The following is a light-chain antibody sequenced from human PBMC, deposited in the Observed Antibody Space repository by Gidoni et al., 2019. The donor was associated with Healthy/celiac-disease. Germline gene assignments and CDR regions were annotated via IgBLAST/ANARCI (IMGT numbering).Light chain of an antibody. CDR3: QQRSNWPRT. CDR1: QSVSSY. Sequence: EIVLTQSPATLSLSPGEGATLSCRASQSVSSYLAWYQQKPGQAPRLRIYDASNRATGIPARFSGSGSGTDFTLTISSLEPEDFAVYYCQQRSNWPRTFGQGTKLEIK. CDR2: DAS. J-gene: IGKJ2*01. V-gene: IGKV3-11*01.